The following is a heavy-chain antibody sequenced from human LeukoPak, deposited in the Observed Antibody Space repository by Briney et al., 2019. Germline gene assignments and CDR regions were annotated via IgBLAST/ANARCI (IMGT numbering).Heavy chain of an antibody. CDR2: IGEDGSDK. Sequence: GGSLRLSCAASGFTFSSNWMSWVRQAPGKGLEWVANIGEDGSDKHYVDSVRGRFTISRDNAKNSLHLQMNSLRAEDTATYYCARDPEMEKGRDGLDHWGQGTLVIVSS. J-gene: IGHJ4*02. CDR3: ARDPEMEKGRDGLDH. D-gene: IGHD5-24*01. CDR1: GFTFSSNW. V-gene: IGHV3-7*01.